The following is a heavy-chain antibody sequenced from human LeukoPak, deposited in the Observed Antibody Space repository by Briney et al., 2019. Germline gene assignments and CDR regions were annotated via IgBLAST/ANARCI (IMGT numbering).Heavy chain of an antibody. CDR3: VKVSVIRAVNMGYFDY. V-gene: IGHV3-64D*06. D-gene: IGHD3-10*01. CDR2: IGSSGGST. CDR1: GFTFSNYA. J-gene: IGHJ4*02. Sequence: TGGSLRLSCSASGFTFSNYAMHWVRQSPGKGLEYVSAIGSSGGSTYYADSVKGRFTISRDNSKNTLYLQMSSLRPEDTAVYYCVKVSVIRAVNMGYFDYWGQGTLVTVSS.